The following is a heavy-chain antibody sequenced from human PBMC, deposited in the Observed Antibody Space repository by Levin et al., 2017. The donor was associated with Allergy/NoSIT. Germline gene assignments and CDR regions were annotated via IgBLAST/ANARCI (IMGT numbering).Heavy chain of an antibody. Sequence: GESLKISCAASGFSFSDYGMHWVRRAPGKELEWVAVIWYDGSKIQYGDSVKGRFTISRDNSKSTQYLQIDSLRDEDTAMYYCARDARLKGFGDSTRFDYWGQGTLVTVSS. V-gene: IGHV3-33*01. CDR3: ARDARLKGFGDSTRFDY. CDR1: GFSFSDYG. J-gene: IGHJ4*02. CDR2: IWYDGSKI. D-gene: IGHD3-10*01.